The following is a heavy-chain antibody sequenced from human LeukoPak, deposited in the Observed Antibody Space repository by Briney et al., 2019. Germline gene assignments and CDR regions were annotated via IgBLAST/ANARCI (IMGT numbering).Heavy chain of an antibody. V-gene: IGHV3-64*01. D-gene: IGHD6-13*01. CDR1: GFTFSSYA. CDR2: ISSNGGST. J-gene: IGHJ4*02. Sequence: GGSLRLSCAASGFTFSSYAMHWVRQAPGKGLEYVSAISSNGGSTYYANSVKGRFTISRDNSKNTLCLQMGSLRAEDMAVYYCARSKVPYSSSWDFDYWGQGTLVTVSS. CDR3: ARSKVPYSSSWDFDY.